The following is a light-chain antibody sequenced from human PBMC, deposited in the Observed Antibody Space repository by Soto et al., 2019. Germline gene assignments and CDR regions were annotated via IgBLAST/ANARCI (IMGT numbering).Light chain of an antibody. CDR1: SSDVGSYNF. J-gene: IGLJ1*01. CDR3: DTYTSSRAYV. V-gene: IGLV2-14*01. CDR2: EVS. Sequence: QSALTQPASVSGSPGQSITISCTGTSSDVGSYNFVSWYQQLPGKAPKLMIYEVSYRPSGVSNRFSGSKSGNTASLTISGLQAEDEADYYCDTYTSSRAYVFGSGTKVTV.